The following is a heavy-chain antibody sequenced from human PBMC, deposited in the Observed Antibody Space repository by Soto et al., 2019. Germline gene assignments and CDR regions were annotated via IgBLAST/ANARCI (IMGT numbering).Heavy chain of an antibody. J-gene: IGHJ5*02. D-gene: IGHD5-12*01. CDR3: ARGSLFKWGYDYCRFDP. CDR1: GGTFSSYA. V-gene: IGHV1-69*01. Sequence: QVQLVQSGAEVKKPGSSVKVSCKASGGTFSSYAISWVRQAPGQGLEWMGGIIPIFGTANYAQKFQERVTITADESTSTAYMELSSLRSEDTAVYYWARGSLFKWGYDYCRFDPWSQGNLVTVSS. CDR2: IIPIFGTA.